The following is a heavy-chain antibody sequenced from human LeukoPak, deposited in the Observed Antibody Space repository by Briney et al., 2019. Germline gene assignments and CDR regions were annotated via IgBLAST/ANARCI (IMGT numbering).Heavy chain of an antibody. CDR1: GGTFSSYT. J-gene: IGHJ4*02. V-gene: IGHV1-69*02. Sequence: SVKVSCKASGGTFSSYTISWVRQAPGQGLEWMGRIIPILGIANYAPKFQRRVTITADKSTSTAYMELSSLRSEDTVVYYGAVSVPAANRYWGQGTLVTVSS. CDR3: AVSVPAANRY. CDR2: IIPILGIA. D-gene: IGHD2-2*01.